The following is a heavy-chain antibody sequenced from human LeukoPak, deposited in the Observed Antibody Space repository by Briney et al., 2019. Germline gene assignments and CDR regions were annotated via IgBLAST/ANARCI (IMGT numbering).Heavy chain of an antibody. CDR2: ISSSSSYI. D-gene: IGHD2-2*01. CDR3: ARVSIVVVPAAMDYYYYGMDV. V-gene: IGHV3-21*01. J-gene: IGHJ6*02. Sequence: PGGSLRLSCAASGFTFSSYSMNWVRQAPGKGLEWVSSISSSSSYIYYADSVKGRFTISRDNAKNSLYLQMNSLRAEDTAVYYCARVSIVVVPAAMDYYYYGMDVWGQGTTVTVSS. CDR1: GFTFSSYS.